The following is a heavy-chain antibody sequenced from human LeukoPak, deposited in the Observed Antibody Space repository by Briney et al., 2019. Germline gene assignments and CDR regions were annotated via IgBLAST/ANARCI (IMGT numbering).Heavy chain of an antibody. Sequence: SETLSLTCTVSGGSISSSSYYWGWIRQPPGNGLEWIGSIYYSGSTFYNPSLKSRVTISVDTSKNQFSLKLSSVTAADTAVYYCARRKWDIVVVVAAPTPTYYFDYWGQGTLVTVSS. CDR2: IYYSGST. CDR3: ARRKWDIVVVVAAPTPTYYFDY. D-gene: IGHD2-15*01. V-gene: IGHV4-39*01. CDR1: GGSISSSSYY. J-gene: IGHJ4*02.